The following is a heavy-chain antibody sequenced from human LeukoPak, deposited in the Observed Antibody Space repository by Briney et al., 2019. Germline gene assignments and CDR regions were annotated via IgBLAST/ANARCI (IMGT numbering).Heavy chain of an antibody. D-gene: IGHD1-1*01. V-gene: IGHV1-18*01. CDR1: GFVFTSYG. J-gene: IGHJ4*02. CDR3: ARELHVERDDY. Sequence: GSVKVSCKASGFVFTSYGFTWVRQAPGQGLEWMGWISANDGKTHYSEKHQGRVTMSTDTVTSTAYMELRSLRSDDTAVYYCARELHVERDDYWGQGTLVTVSS. CDR2: ISANDGKT.